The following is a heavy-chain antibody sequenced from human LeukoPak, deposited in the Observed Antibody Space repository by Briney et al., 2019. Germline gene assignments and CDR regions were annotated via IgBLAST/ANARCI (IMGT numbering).Heavy chain of an antibody. J-gene: IGHJ5*02. D-gene: IGHD4-11*01. V-gene: IGHV2-5*01. CDR1: GFSLSTSGVG. Sequence: SGPTLVKLTQTLTLTCTFSGFSLSTSGVGVGWIRQPPGKALEWLALVYWNDDKRYSPSLKSRLTITRDTSKNQVVLTMTNMDPVDTATYYCAHRKITVSSTFQNWFDPWGQGTLVTVSS. CDR3: AHRKITVSSTFQNWFDP. CDR2: VYWNDDK.